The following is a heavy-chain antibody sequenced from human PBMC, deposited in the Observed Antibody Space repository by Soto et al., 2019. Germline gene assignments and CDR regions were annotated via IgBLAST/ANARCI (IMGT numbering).Heavy chain of an antibody. J-gene: IGHJ4*02. CDR2: IYSGGST. CDR1: DGSISSYGNY. CDR3: ARGHHGSGSYFQAYYDF. D-gene: IGHD3-10*01. V-gene: IGHV4-31*03. Sequence: SSETLSLTCIVSDGSISSYGNYWSWLRQQPGKGLEWIGYIYSGGSTRYSPSLKNRISMSVETSKNQFSLRLTSATAADTAVYFCARGHHGSGSYFQAYYDFWGRGTLVTVSS.